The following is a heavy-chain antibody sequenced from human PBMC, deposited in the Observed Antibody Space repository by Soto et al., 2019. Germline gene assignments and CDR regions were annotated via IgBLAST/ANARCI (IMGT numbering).Heavy chain of an antibody. CDR2: INSDGSST. V-gene: IGHV3-74*01. CDR1: GFTFSSYW. J-gene: IGHJ4*02. CDR3: ARGRAYSSSPDY. D-gene: IGHD6-13*01. Sequence: SGGSLRLSCAASGFTFSSYWMHWVRQAPGKGLVWVSRINSDGSSTSYADSVKGRFTISRDNATNTLYLQMNSLRAEDTAVYYCARGRAYSSSPDYWGQGTLVTVSS.